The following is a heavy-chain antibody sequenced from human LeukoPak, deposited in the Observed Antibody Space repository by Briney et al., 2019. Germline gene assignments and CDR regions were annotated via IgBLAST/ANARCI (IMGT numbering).Heavy chain of an antibody. V-gene: IGHV4-34*09. CDR2: INHSGST. CDR1: GGSFIDYY. Sequence: SEALSLTCAVYGGSFIDYYWSWIRRPPGKGLEWIGEINHSGSTDYNPSPKSRVTISVDTSKNQFSLKLSSVTAADTAVYYCARRFGEFTYYFDYWGQGTLVTVSS. CDR3: ARRFGEFTYYFDY. J-gene: IGHJ4*02. D-gene: IGHD3-10*01.